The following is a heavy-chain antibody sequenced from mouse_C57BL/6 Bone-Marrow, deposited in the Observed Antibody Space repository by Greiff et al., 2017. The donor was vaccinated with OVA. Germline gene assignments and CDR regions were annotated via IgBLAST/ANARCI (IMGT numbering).Heavy chain of an antibody. Sequence: EVQGVESGGGLVQPGGSMKLSCVASGFTFSNYWMNWVRQSPEKGLEWVAQIRLKSDNYATHYAESVKGRFTISRDDSKSSVYLQMNNLRAEDTGIYYCTGPSGSTLYYFDYWGQGTTLTVSS. CDR2: IRLKSDNYAT. CDR1: GFTFSNYW. CDR3: TGPSGSTLYYFDY. J-gene: IGHJ2*01. D-gene: IGHD1-1*01. V-gene: IGHV6-3*01.